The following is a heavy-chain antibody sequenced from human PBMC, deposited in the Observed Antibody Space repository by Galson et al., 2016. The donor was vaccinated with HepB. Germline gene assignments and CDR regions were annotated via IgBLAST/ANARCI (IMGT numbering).Heavy chain of an antibody. D-gene: IGHD2-8*02. V-gene: IGHV3-23*01. CDR3: AKSMTGGINCSYH. CDR1: GFTFKNYV. J-gene: IGHJ1*01. Sequence: SLRLSCAASGFTFKNYVMTWVRQAPGKGLEWVSAISVTGDGTNYADSVKGRFTISRDNSKNTLYLQMNSLRGDDTAMYYCAKSMTGGINCSYHWGQGTLVTVSS. CDR2: ISVTGDGT.